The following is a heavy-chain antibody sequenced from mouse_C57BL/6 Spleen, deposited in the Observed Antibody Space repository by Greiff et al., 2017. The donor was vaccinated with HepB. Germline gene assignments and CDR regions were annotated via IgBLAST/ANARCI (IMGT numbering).Heavy chain of an antibody. V-gene: IGHV2-2*01. CDR2: IWSGGST. CDR3: ARLTTVVYWYFDV. D-gene: IGHD1-1*01. CDR1: GFSLTSYG. J-gene: IGHJ1*03. Sequence: QVQLKQSGPGLVQPSQRLSITCTVSGFSLTSYGVHWVRQSPGKGLEWLGGIWSGGSTDYNAAFISRLSISKDNSKSQVFFKMNSLQADDTAIYYCARLTTVVYWYFDVWGTGTTVTVSS.